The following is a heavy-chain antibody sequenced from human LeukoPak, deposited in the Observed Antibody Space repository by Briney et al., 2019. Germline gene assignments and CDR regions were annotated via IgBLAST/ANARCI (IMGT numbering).Heavy chain of an antibody. V-gene: IGHV1-24*01. J-gene: IGHJ4*02. CDR2: FDPEDGET. CDR1: GYTLTELS. D-gene: IGHD4-11*01. Sequence: ASVKVSCKVSGYTLTELSMHWVRQAPGKGLEWMGGFDPEDGETIYAQKFQGRVTMTEDTSTDTAYMELSSLRSEDTAVYYCATGISNPWYFDYWGQGTLVTVSS. CDR3: ATGISNPWYFDY.